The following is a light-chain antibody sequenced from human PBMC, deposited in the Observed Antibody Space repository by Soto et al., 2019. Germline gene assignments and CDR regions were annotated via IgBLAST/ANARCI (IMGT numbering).Light chain of an antibody. CDR2: GAS. CDR1: QSVSSN. V-gene: IGKV3-15*01. J-gene: IGKJ1*01. CDR3: QQYNKWPPRT. Sequence: EIEMTQSPATLSVSPGERATLSCRASQSVSSNLAWYQQKPGQAPRLLIYGASTRATGIPARFSGSGSGTEFTLTISRLQSEDFAVYYCQQYNKWPPRTFGQGTKVEIK.